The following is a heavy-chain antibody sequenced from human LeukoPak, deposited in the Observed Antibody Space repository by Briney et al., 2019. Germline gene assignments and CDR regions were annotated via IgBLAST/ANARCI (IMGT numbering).Heavy chain of an antibody. D-gene: IGHD2-15*01. CDR1: GFTFSSYE. CDR2: ISSSGSTI. V-gene: IGHV3-48*03. CDR3: VARYCSGGSCRGVGAFDI. J-gene: IGHJ3*02. Sequence: PGGSLRLSCAASGFTFSSYEMNWVRQAPGKGLEWVSYISSSGSTIYYADSVKGRFTISRDNAKNSLYLQMNSLRAEDTAVYYCVARYCSGGSCRGVGAFDIWGQGTMVTVSS.